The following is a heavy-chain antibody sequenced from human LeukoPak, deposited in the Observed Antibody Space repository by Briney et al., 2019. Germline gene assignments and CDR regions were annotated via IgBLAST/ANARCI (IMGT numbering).Heavy chain of an antibody. CDR1: GGSISSGSYY. CDR3: ARGYYDFCSGYPSFDY. J-gene: IGHJ4*02. CDR2: IYTSGST. Sequence: SQTLSLTCTVSGGSISSGSYYWSWIRQPAGKGLEWIGRIYTSGSTNYNPSLKSRVTISVDTSKNQFSLKLSSVTAADTAVYYCARGYYDFCSGYPSFDYWGQGTLVTVSS. V-gene: IGHV4-61*02. D-gene: IGHD3-3*01.